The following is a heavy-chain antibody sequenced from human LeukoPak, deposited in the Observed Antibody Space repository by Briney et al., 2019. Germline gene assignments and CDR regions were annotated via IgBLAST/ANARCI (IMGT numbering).Heavy chain of an antibody. J-gene: IGHJ3*02. CDR2: IKQDGSEK. V-gene: IGHV3-7*03. CDR3: ARDVLAAGATGTFDI. Sequence: GGSLRLSCAASGFTFSSYWMSWVRQAPGTGLEWVANIKQDGSEKYYVDSVKGRFTISRDNAKTSLYLQMNSLRAEDTAVYYCARDVLAAGATGTFDIWGQGTMVTVSS. CDR1: GFTFSSYW. D-gene: IGHD1-14*01.